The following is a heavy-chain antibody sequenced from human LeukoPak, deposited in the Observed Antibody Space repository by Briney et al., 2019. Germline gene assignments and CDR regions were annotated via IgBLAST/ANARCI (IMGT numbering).Heavy chain of an antibody. Sequence: PGGSLRLSCAASGFTFSSYWMHWVRQAPGKGQVWVSRINSDGSSTSYADSVKGRFTISRDNAKNTLYLQMNSLRAEDTAVYYCAREGIAAFSDYWGQGTLVTVSS. J-gene: IGHJ4*02. CDR3: AREGIAAFSDY. CDR1: GFTFSSYW. D-gene: IGHD6-13*01. CDR2: INSDGSST. V-gene: IGHV3-74*01.